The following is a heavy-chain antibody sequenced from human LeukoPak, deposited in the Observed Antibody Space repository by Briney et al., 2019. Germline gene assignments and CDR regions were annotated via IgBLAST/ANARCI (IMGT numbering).Heavy chain of an antibody. J-gene: IGHJ4*02. CDR2: INTDTGNP. Sequence: ASVKVSCRASGYTFTNYALNWVRQAPGQGLEWMGWINTDTGNPTYAQGFTGRFVFSLDTSVSTAYLHISNLKAEDTAVYYCAGDQGSFPLDYWGQGTLVTVSS. CDR1: GYTFTNYA. V-gene: IGHV7-4-1*02. CDR3: AGDQGSFPLDY. D-gene: IGHD3-10*01.